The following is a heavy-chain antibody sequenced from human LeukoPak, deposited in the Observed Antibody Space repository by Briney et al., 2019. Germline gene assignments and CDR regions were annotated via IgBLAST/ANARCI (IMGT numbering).Heavy chain of an antibody. CDR3: AKDLGVPAAIHGY. CDR1: GFTFSSYG. Sequence: GGSLRLSCAASGFTFSSYGMHWVRQAPGKGLVWVAFIRYDGSNKYYADSVKGRFTISRDNSKSTLYLQMNSLRAEDTAVYYCAKDLGVPAAIHGYWGQGTLVTVSS. CDR2: IRYDGSNK. V-gene: IGHV3-30*02. D-gene: IGHD2-2*02. J-gene: IGHJ4*02.